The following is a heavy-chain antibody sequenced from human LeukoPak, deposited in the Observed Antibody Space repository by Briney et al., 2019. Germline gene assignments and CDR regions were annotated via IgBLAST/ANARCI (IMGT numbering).Heavy chain of an antibody. D-gene: IGHD3-3*01. V-gene: IGHV3-23*01. Sequence: PGGSLRLSCAASGFTFSSYAMSWVRQAPGKGLEWVSAISGSGGSTYYADSVKGRFTISRDNSKNTLYLQMNSLRAEDTAVYYCAKGSALYYDFWSGYYDYWGQGTLVTVSS. CDR2: ISGSGGST. CDR1: GFTFSSYA. CDR3: AKGSALYYDFWSGYYDY. J-gene: IGHJ4*02.